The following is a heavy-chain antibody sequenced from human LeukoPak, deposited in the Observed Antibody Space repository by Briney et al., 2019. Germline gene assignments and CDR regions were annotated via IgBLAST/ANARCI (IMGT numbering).Heavy chain of an antibody. CDR1: GFTFSSYW. CDR3: ASGGYFDWLASDY. V-gene: IGHV3-7*01. CDR2: IKQDGSEK. J-gene: IGHJ4*02. Sequence: GGSLRLSCAASGFTFSSYWMSWVRQAPGKGLEWVANIKQDGSEKYYVDSVKGRFTISRDNAKNSLYLQMNSLRAEDTAVYYCASGGYFDWLASDYWGQGTLVTVSS. D-gene: IGHD3-9*01.